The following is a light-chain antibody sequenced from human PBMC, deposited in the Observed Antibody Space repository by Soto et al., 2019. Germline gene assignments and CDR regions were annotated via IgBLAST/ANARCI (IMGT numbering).Light chain of an antibody. V-gene: IGKV1-17*01. CDR2: AAS. J-gene: IGKJ1*01. CDR3: LQHKTYPWT. CDR1: QVIGND. Sequence: DIQMTQSPSSLSASVGDRVTITCRASQVIGNDLGWFQQKPGQAPKRLIYAASFLQSGVPPRFSGSGSGTEFTLTISSLQPDDFATYYFLQHKTYPWTFGQGTKVEIK.